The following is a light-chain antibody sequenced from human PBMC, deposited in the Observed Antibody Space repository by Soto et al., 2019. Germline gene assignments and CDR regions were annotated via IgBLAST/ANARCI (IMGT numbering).Light chain of an antibody. V-gene: IGKV3-20*01. J-gene: IGKJ3*01. CDR2: GAS. CDR3: QQYGSSPLT. CDR1: QSVSSSY. Sequence: EIVLAQSPATLSLSPGERATLSCRASQSVSSSYLAWYQQKPGQAPRLLIYGASSRATGIPDRFSGSGSGTDFTLTISRLEPEDFAAYYCQQYGSSPLTFGPGTKVDTK.